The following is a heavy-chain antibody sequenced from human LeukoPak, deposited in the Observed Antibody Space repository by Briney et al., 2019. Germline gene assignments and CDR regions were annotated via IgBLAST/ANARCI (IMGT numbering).Heavy chain of an antibody. CDR1: GGSISSYY. V-gene: IGHV4-59*01. D-gene: IGHD1-26*01. CDR3: ARELVGATTKDAFDI. J-gene: IGHJ3*02. CDR2: IYYSGST. Sequence: PSETLSLTRTVSGGSISSYYWSWIRQPPGKGLEWIGYIYYSGSTNYNPSLKSRVTISVDTSKNQFSLKLSSVTAADTAVYYCARELVGATTKDAFDIWGQGTMVTVSS.